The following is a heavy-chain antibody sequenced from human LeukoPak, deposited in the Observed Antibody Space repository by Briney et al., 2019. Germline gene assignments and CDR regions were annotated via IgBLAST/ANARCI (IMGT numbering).Heavy chain of an antibody. CDR1: GFTFSGYA. CDR3: AIRYYFYYYGMDV. Sequence: GGSLRLSCAASGFTFSGYAMSWVRQAPGKGLEWVSAISESGGSTYYADAVKGRFTISRDNSKNTLYLQMNSLRAEDTALYYCAIRYYFYYYGMDVWGQGTTVTVSS. J-gene: IGHJ6*02. CDR2: ISESGGST. V-gene: IGHV3-23*01.